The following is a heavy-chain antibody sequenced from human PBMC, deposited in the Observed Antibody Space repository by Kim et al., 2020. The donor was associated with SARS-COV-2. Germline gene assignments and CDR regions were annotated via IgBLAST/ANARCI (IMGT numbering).Heavy chain of an antibody. CDR2: INPNSGGT. CDR1: GYTFTGYY. V-gene: IGHV1-2*02. Sequence: ASVKVSCKASGYTFTGYYMHWVRQAPGQGLEWMGWINPNSGGTNYAQKFQGRVTMTRDTSISTAYMELSRLRSDDTAVYYCAREMPRDYGDYLAFDIWGQGTMVTVSS. J-gene: IGHJ3*02. CDR3: AREMPRDYGDYLAFDI. D-gene: IGHD4-17*01.